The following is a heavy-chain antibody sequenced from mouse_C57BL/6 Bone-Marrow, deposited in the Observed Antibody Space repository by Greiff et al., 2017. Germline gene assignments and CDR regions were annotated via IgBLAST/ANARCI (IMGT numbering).Heavy chain of an antibody. CDR3: TTRGPDV. CDR1: GFNIKDDY. J-gene: IGHJ1*03. Sequence: VHVKQSGAELVRPGASVKLSCTASGFNIKDDYMHWVKQRPEQGLEWIGWIDPENGDTEYASKFQGKATITADTSSNTAYLQLSSLTSEDTAVYYCTTRGPDVWGTGTTVTVSS. CDR2: IDPENGDT. V-gene: IGHV14-4*01.